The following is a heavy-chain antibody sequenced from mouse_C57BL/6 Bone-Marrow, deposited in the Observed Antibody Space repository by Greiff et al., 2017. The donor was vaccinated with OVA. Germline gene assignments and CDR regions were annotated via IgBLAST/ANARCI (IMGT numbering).Heavy chain of an antibody. CDR3: ARSRYYGSSSYWYFDV. V-gene: IGHV1-18*01. D-gene: IGHD1-1*01. CDR2: INPNNGGT. CDR1: GYTFTDYN. Sequence: EVQLQESGPELVKPGASVKIPCKASGYTFTDYNMDWVKQSHGKSLEWIGDINPNNGGTIYNQKFKGKATLTVDKSSSTAYMELRSLTSEDTAVYYCARSRYYGSSSYWYFDVWGTGTTVTVSS. J-gene: IGHJ1*03.